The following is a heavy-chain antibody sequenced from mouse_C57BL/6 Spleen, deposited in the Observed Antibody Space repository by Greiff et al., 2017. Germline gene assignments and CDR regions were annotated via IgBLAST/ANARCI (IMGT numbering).Heavy chain of an antibody. CDR2: IYPSDSET. D-gene: IGHD4-1*01. J-gene: IGHJ3*01. CDR3: AQLTGAFAY. Sequence: QVQLQQPGAELVRPGSSVKLSCKASGYTFTSYWRDWVKQRPGQGLEWIGNIYPSDSETHYNKKFKEKATLTVDKSSSTAYMQLSSQASVDSAVYYWAQLTGAFAYWGQGTLVTVSA. CDR1: GYTFTSYW. V-gene: IGHV1-61*01.